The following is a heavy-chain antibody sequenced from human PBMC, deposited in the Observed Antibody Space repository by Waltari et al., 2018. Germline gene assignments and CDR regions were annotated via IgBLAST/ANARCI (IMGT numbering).Heavy chain of an antibody. CDR2: IIPIFGTA. CDR3: ARGARITIFGVDKRGPYNWFDP. D-gene: IGHD3-3*01. Sequence: QVQLVQSGAEVKKPGSSVKVSCQASGGTFSSYAISWVRKSPGHGLEWRGGIIPIFGTANYAQKFQGRVTITADESTSTAYMELSSLRSEDTAVYYCARGARITIFGVDKRGPYNWFDPWGQGTLVTVSS. CDR1: GGTFSSYA. J-gene: IGHJ5*02. V-gene: IGHV1-69*01.